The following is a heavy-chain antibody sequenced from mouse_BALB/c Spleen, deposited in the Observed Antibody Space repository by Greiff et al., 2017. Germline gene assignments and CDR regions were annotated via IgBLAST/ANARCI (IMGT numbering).Heavy chain of an antibody. V-gene: IGHV3-2*02. D-gene: IGHD2-4*01. CDR2: ISYSGST. CDR3: ARCGIIDAMDY. Sequence: DVKLQESGPGLVKPSQSLSLTCTVTGYSITSDYAWNWIRQFPGNKLEWMGYISYSGSTSYNPSLKSRISITRDTSKNQFFLQLNSVTTEDTATYYCARCGIIDAMDYWGQGTSVTVSS. CDR1: GYSITSDYA. J-gene: IGHJ4*01.